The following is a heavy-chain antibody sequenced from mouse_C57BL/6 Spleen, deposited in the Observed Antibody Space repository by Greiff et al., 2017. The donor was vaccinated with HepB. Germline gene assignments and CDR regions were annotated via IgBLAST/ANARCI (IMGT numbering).Heavy chain of an antibody. CDR3: ARGDGYYPHFDY. CDR1: GYTFTSYW. V-gene: IGHV1-61*01. CDR2: IYPSDSET. Sequence: QVQLQQSGAELVRPGSSVKLSCKASGYTFTSYWMDWVKQRPGQGLEWIGNIYPSDSETHYNQKFKDKATLTVDKSSSTAYMQLSSLTSEDSAVYYCARGDGYYPHFDYWGQGTTLTVSS. D-gene: IGHD2-3*01. J-gene: IGHJ2*01.